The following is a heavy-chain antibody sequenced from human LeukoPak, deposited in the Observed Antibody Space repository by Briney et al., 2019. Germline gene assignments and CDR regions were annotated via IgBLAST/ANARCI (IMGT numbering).Heavy chain of an antibody. Sequence: GGSLRLSCAASGFTFSSYTMSWVRQAPGKGLEWVSAISGSGGSTYYADSVKGRFTISRDNSKNTLYLQMNRLRAEDTAVYHCAKESKPAAGTNYYYYGMDVWGQGTTVTVSS. CDR2: ISGSGGST. J-gene: IGHJ6*02. V-gene: IGHV3-23*01. CDR3: AKESKPAAGTNYYYYGMDV. D-gene: IGHD6-13*01. CDR1: GFTFSSYT.